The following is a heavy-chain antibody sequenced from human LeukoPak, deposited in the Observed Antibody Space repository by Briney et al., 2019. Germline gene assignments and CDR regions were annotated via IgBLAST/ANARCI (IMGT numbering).Heavy chain of an antibody. D-gene: IGHD4-17*01. V-gene: IGHV3-74*01. J-gene: IGHJ6*02. CDR1: GFTFGSSW. CDR2: INKDGSVT. Sequence: GGSLRLSCAASGFTFGSSWIHWVRQAPGKGLVWVSRINKDGSVTDYAESVKGRFSISRDNAKNTLYLQMNSLRAEDTAVYYCARQTTVITTWDVWGQGTTVTVSS. CDR3: ARQTTVITTWDV.